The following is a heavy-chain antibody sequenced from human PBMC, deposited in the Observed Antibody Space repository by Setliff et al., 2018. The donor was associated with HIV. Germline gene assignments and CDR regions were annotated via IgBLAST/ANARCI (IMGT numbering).Heavy chain of an antibody. J-gene: IGHJ3*02. Sequence: ASVKVSCKASGGTFSNYAINWVRQAPGQGLEWMGGIIPIFGTLNYAQRFKGRVTITTDESTTTANMELSSLRSDDTAVYYFARGHSSGESYSGSYGPFDMWGQGTMVT. D-gene: IGHD3-16*01. V-gene: IGHV1-69*05. CDR1: GGTFSNYA. CDR2: IIPIFGTL. CDR3: ARGHSSGESYSGSYGPFDM.